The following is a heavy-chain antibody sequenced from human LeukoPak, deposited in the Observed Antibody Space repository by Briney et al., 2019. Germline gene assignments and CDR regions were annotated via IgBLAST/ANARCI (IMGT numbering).Heavy chain of an antibody. CDR3: AKDQSPEEYFDY. V-gene: IGHV3-30*02. CDR2: IRYDGSNK. J-gene: IGHJ4*02. CDR1: GFTFSSYG. Sequence: QPGGSLRLSCAASGFTFSSYGMHWVRQAPGKGLEWVAFIRYDGSNKYYADSVKGRFTISRDNSKNTLYLQMNSLRAEDTAVYYCAKDQSPEEYFDYWGQGTLVTVSS.